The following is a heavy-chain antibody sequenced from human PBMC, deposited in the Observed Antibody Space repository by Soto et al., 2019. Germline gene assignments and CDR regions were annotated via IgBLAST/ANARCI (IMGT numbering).Heavy chain of an antibody. V-gene: IGHV4-59*08. D-gene: IGHD3-10*01. Sequence: QVQLQESGPGLVKPSETLSLTCTVSGGSISSYYWSWIRQPPGKGLEWFGYIYYSGSINYNPSLKSRFTISVDTSKNQFSLKLSSVTAADTAVYYCARHEWFGESHWYFDLWGRGTLVTVSS. CDR1: GGSISSYY. J-gene: IGHJ2*01. CDR3: ARHEWFGESHWYFDL. CDR2: IYYSGSI.